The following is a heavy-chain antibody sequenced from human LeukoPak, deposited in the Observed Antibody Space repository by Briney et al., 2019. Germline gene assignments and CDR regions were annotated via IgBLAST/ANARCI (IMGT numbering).Heavy chain of an antibody. CDR3: ARGRKNNYFDY. CDR1: GFTFSDYY. CDR2: ISSSGSSR. Sequence: GGSLRLSCAASGFTFSDYYVSWIRQAPGKGLEWVSYISSSGSSRYYADSVKGRFTVSRDNAKNALYLQMNSLRVEDTAVYYCARGRKNNYFDYWGQGTLVTVSS. V-gene: IGHV3-11*04. J-gene: IGHJ4*02.